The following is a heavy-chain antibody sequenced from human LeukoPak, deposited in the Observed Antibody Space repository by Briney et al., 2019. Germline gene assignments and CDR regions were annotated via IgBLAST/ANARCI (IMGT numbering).Heavy chain of an antibody. J-gene: IGHJ3*01. D-gene: IGHD2-21*02. CDR1: GGSITNYY. CDR2: IFYSGST. V-gene: IGHV4-59*01. CDR3: ARDDRLGPAIPRDGFDL. Sequence: SETLSLTCTVSGGSITNYYWSWTRQPPGKGLEWIGNIFYSGSTNYNPSLKSRVTISVNTSKNQFSLRLISVTAADTAVYYCARDDRLGPAIPRDGFDLWGQGTVVTVSS.